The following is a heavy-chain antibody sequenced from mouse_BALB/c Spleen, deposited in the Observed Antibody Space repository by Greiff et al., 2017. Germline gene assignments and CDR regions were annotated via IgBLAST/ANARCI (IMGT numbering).Heavy chain of an antibody. J-gene: IGHJ4*01. CDR3: ARALVWCYAMDY. CDR2: ISSGGST. Sequence: EVKLVESGGGLVQPGGSRKLSCAASGFTFSSYAMSWVRQTPEKRLEWVASISSGGSTYYPDSVKGRFTISRDNARNILYLQMSSLRSEDTAMYYCARALVWCYAMDYWGQGTSVTVSS. D-gene: IGHD2-10*02. V-gene: IGHV5-6-5*01. CDR1: GFTFSSYA.